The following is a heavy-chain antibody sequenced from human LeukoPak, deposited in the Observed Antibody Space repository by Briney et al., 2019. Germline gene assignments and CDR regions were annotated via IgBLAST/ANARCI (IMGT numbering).Heavy chain of an antibody. D-gene: IGHD4-11*01. V-gene: IGHV3-23*01. CDR3: AKLPTAAYYYYYMDV. Sequence: GGPLRLSCAASGFTFSSYAMSWVRQAPGKGLEWVSAISDSGGSTYYADSVKGRFTISRDNSKNTLYLQMNSLRAEDTAVYYCAKLPTAAYYYYYMDVWGKGTTVTVSS. CDR2: ISDSGGST. CDR1: GFTFSSYA. J-gene: IGHJ6*03.